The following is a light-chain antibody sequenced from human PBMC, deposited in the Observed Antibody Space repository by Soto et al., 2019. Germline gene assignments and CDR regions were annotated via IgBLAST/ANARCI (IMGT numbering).Light chain of an antibody. CDR2: DAS. Sequence: EIVLTQSPATLSLSPGERATLSCRASQSVNSYLVWYQQKPGQAPRLLIYDASNRATGIPTRFSGSGSGTDFTLTISSLEPEDFAVYYCQQRSSWPPTFGQGTKVDIK. V-gene: IGKV3-11*01. CDR1: QSVNSY. J-gene: IGKJ1*01. CDR3: QQRSSWPPT.